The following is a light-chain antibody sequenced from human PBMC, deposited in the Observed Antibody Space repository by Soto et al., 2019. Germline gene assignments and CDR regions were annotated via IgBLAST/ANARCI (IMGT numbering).Light chain of an antibody. CDR1: SSDVGGYNY. Sequence: QSALTQPASVSGSPGQSITISCTGTSSDVGGYNYVSWYQHHPGKAPKVIIYDVTNRPTGVSDRLSGSKSGNTASLTISGLQAEDEAEYFCTSYTAGSSLVVFGGGTELTVL. CDR2: DVT. CDR3: TSYTAGSSLVV. V-gene: IGLV2-14*03. J-gene: IGLJ2*01.